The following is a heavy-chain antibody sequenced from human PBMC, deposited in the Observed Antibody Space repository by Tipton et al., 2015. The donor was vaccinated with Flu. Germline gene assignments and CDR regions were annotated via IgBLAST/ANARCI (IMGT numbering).Heavy chain of an antibody. CDR2: IWYDGSNK. Sequence: SLRLSCVASGFTFSSYGMHWVRQAPGKGLEWVAVIWYDGSNKYYADSVKGRFTISRDNSKNTLYLQMNSLRAEDTAVYYCAREAQEWFGELLPTDYWGQGPLVTVSS. D-gene: IGHD3-10*01. J-gene: IGHJ4*02. CDR3: AREAQEWFGELLPTDY. V-gene: IGHV3-33*08. CDR1: GFTFSSYG.